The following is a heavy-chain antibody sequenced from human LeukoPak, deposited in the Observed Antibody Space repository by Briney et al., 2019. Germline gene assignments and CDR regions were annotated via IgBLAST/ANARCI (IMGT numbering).Heavy chain of an antibody. CDR3: ARRPINCIITNCYVDY. CDR2: MNPNSGDT. J-gene: IGHJ4*02. CDR1: GYTFTGYY. V-gene: IGHV1-2*02. D-gene: IGHD2-2*01. Sequence: ASVKVSCKASGYTFTGYYIHWVRQAPGQGLEWMGWMNPNSGDTSYAREFQDGVTMTRDTSLSTAYMELSRLRSDDTAVYFCARRPINCIITNCYVDYWGQGTLVTVSS.